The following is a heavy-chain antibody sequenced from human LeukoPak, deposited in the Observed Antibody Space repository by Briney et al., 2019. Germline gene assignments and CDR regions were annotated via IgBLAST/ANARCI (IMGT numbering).Heavy chain of an antibody. CDR1: GFTFSSYG. Sequence: GGSLRLSCATSGFTFSSYGMSWVRQAPGKGLEWVSAISGSGGSTYYADSVKGRFTISRDNAKNTLNLQMNSLRAEDTAVYYCARDLGQYYDTSDNWFDPWGQGTLVTVSS. D-gene: IGHD3-22*01. CDR3: ARDLGQYYDTSDNWFDP. CDR2: ISGSGGST. J-gene: IGHJ5*02. V-gene: IGHV3-23*01.